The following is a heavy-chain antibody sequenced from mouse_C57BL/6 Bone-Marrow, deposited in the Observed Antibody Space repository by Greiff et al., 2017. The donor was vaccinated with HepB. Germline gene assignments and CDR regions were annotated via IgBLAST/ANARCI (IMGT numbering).Heavy chain of an antibody. CDR1: GYTFTSYG. J-gene: IGHJ1*03. V-gene: IGHV1-81*01. CDR3: AKLLYWYFDV. CDR2: IYPRSGNN. Sequence: QVQLQQSGAELARPGASVKLSCKASGYTFTSYGISWVKQRTGQGLEWIGEIYPRSGNNYYNEKFKGKATLTADKSSSTAYMELRSLTSEDSAVYFCAKLLYWYFDVWGTGTTVTVSS. D-gene: IGHD1-1*01.